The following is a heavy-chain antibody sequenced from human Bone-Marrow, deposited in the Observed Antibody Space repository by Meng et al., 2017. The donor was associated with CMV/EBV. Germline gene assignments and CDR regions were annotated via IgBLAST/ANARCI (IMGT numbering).Heavy chain of an antibody. CDR2: IIPIFGTA. V-gene: IGHV1-69*05. CDR1: GGTFSSYA. CDR3: ARDRGSYYLQGVAPSFDY. Sequence: SVKVSCKASGGTFSSYAISWVRQAPGQGLEWMGGIIPIFGTANYAQKFQGRVTITTDESTSTAYMELRSLRSDDTAVYYCARDRGSYYLQGVAPSFDYWGQGTRVTVSS. D-gene: IGHD1-26*01. J-gene: IGHJ4*02.